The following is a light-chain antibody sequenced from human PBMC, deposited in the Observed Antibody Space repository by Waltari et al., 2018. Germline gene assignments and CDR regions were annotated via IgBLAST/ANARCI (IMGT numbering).Light chain of an antibody. Sequence: DIHLTQSPSFLSASVGDRVTITCRASQGISSNLAWYQQKPGKAPKILIDRASTLQSEFPSRFSGSESGTDFTLIISSLQPEDFATYYCLQLNSYPRTFGQGTKVEVK. CDR2: RAS. V-gene: IGKV1-9*01. CDR1: QGISSN. CDR3: LQLNSYPRT. J-gene: IGKJ1*01.